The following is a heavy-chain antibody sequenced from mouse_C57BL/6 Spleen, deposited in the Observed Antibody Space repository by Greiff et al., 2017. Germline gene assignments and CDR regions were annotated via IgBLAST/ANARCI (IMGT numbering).Heavy chain of an antibody. Sequence: EVQVVESGAELVKPGASVKLSCTASGFNIKDYYMHWVKQRTEQGLEWIGRIDPEDGETKYAPKFQGKATITADTSSNTAYLQLSSLTSEDTAVYYCVLIYDGYYFAYWGQGTLVTVSA. CDR1: GFNIKDYY. V-gene: IGHV14-2*01. CDR2: IDPEDGET. J-gene: IGHJ3*01. CDR3: VLIYDGYYFAY. D-gene: IGHD2-3*01.